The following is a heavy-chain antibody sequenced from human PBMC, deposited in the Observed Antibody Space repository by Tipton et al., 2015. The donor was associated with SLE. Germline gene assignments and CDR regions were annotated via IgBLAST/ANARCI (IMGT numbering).Heavy chain of an antibody. CDR1: GGSFSGYY. J-gene: IGHJ3*02. V-gene: IGHV4-34*01. D-gene: IGHD5-12*01. CDR2: INHSGST. Sequence: LRLSCAVYGGSFSGYYWSWIRQPPGKGLEWIGEINHSGSTNYNPSLKSRVTISVDTSKNQFSLKLSSLTAADTAVYYCARVSKWLHGFDIWGQGTVVTVS. CDR3: ARVSKWLHGFDI.